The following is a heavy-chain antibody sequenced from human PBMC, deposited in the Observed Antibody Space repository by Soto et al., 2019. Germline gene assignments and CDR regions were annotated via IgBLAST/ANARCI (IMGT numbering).Heavy chain of an antibody. CDR1: GVALRGRY. CDR3: ARFSRRDGSTFFDF. V-gene: IGHV2-70*09. Sequence: SGPTVANPARPLTLTCSFWGVALRGRYGGGSGEPPGGALEWFALIACDDDNFYNTSLNTRLTISKDASRTQVLLIITNMDPVDTGTYYCARFSRRDGSTFFDFWGQGTLVTVSS. CDR2: IACDDDN. D-gene: IGHD5-12*01. J-gene: IGHJ4*02.